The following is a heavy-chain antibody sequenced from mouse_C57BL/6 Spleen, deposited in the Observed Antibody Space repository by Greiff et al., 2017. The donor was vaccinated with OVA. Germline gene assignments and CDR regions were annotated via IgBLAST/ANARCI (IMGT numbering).Heavy chain of an antibody. Sequence: QVQLQQPGAELVRPGSSVKLSCKASGYTFTSYWMHWVKQRPIQGLEWIGNIDPSDSETHYNQKFKDKATLTVDKSSSTAYMQLSSLTSEDSAVYYCAGGTAQATTGFAYWGQGTLVTVSA. CDR3: AGGTAQATTGFAY. V-gene: IGHV1-52*01. J-gene: IGHJ3*01. D-gene: IGHD3-2*02. CDR1: GYTFTSYW. CDR2: IDPSDSET.